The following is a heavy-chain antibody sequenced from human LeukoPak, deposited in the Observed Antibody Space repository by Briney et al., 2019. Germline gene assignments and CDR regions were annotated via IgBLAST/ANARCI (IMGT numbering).Heavy chain of an antibody. Sequence: SETLSLTCIVSGGSISRYYWSWIRQPPGKGLEWIGYIYDSGSTNHNPSLKSRVTISVGTSKNQFSLKLSSVTAGDTAVYYCASRLRYFDGLAFDIWGQGTLVTVSS. V-gene: IGHV4-59*01. J-gene: IGHJ3*02. CDR1: GGSISRYY. CDR2: IYDSGST. CDR3: ASRLRYFDGLAFDI. D-gene: IGHD3-9*01.